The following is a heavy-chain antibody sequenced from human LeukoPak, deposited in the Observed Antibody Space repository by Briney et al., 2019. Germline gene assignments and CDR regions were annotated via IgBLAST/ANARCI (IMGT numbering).Heavy chain of an antibody. CDR3: ARVGGGFYYGSGTTPPWFDP. V-gene: IGHV4-30-2*01. CDR2: IYHSGST. D-gene: IGHD3-10*01. CDR1: GGSISIGGYS. J-gene: IGHJ5*02. Sequence: SQTLSLTCAVSGGSISIGGYSWSWIRQPPGKGLEWIGYIYHSGSTYYNPSLKSRVTISVDRSKNQFSLKLSSVTAADTAVYYCARVGGGFYYGSGTTPPWFDPWGQGTLVTVSS.